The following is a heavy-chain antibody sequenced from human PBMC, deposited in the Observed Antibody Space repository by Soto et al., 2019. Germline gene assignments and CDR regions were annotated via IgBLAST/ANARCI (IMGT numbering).Heavy chain of an antibody. J-gene: IGHJ4*02. CDR2: INWDSGFI. Sequence: EVQLVESGGGLVQPGRSLRLSCAASGFTFDDYAMHWVRQAPGKGLEWVSNINWDSGFIDYADSVKGRFTISRDNAKNSLYLQMSSLRPEDTSFYYCVKDRGAGGRGDFDYWGQGTLVTVSS. D-gene: IGHD2-15*01. V-gene: IGHV3-9*01. CDR3: VKDRGAGGRGDFDY. CDR1: GFTFDDYA.